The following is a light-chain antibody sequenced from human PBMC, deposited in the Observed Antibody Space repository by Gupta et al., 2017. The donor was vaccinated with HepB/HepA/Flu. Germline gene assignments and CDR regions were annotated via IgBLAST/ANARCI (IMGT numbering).Light chain of an antibody. J-gene: IGLJ2*01. Sequence: ELTQPPSVSVSPGQTARITCSGDALPNKFVCWYQQKPGQAPVLVIYKDTQRPSGIPERFSGSSSGTTVTLTIIGVQAEDEADYYCQSEDSSGTYVVFGGGTKLTVL. V-gene: IGLV3-25*03. CDR2: KDT. CDR1: ALPNKF. CDR3: QSEDSSGTYVV.